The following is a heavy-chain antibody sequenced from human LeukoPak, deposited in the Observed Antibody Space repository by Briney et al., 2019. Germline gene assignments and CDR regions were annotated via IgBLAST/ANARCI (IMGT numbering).Heavy chain of an antibody. CDR2: ISTSRSYI. CDR3: ARDMDGSGSYFTVAMEV. D-gene: IGHD3-10*01. CDR1: GFTFSSYT. Sequence: GGALRLSCAASGFTFSSYTMNWLGQAPGKGLEWVSSISTSRSYIYYADSVKGRFTVSRDNAKNSLYLQMNSLRAEDTAVYYCARDMDGSGSYFTVAMEVWGQGNTVTVSS. V-gene: IGHV3-21*01. J-gene: IGHJ6*02.